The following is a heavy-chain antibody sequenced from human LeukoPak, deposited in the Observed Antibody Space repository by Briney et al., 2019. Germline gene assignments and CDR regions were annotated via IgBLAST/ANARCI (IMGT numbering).Heavy chain of an antibody. V-gene: IGHV4-34*01. CDR3: ARFLDYYDSSGFARGYWFDP. Sequence: SETLSLTCAVYGGSFSGYYWSWIRQPPGKGLEWIGEINHSGSTNYNPSLKSRVTISVDTSKNQFSLKLSSVTAADTAVYYCARFLDYYDSSGFARGYWFDPWGQGTLVTVSS. J-gene: IGHJ5*02. CDR2: INHSGST. D-gene: IGHD3-22*01. CDR1: GGSFSGYY.